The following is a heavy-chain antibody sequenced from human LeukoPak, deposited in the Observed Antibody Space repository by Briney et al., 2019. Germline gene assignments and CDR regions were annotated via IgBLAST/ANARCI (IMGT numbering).Heavy chain of an antibody. D-gene: IGHD2-2*01. CDR2: TGSTGVST. J-gene: IGHJ4*02. CDR1: GFTFSSYA. V-gene: IGHV3-23*01. Sequence: GGSLRLSCAASGFTFSSYAMNWVRQGPGKGVEWVSGTGSTGVSTFYADSVKGRFTVSRDNSKNTLSLQMNSLRAEDTAVYYCAKDPGVVPAHYFDYWGQGTLVTVSS. CDR3: AKDPGVVPAHYFDY.